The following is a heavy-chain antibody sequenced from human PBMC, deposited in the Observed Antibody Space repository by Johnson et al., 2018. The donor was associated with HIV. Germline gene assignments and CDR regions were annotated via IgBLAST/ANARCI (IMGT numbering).Heavy chain of an antibody. CDR1: GFTFDDYA. V-gene: IGHV3-9*01. J-gene: IGHJ3*02. CDR3: AFPTGATTAFDI. D-gene: IGHD5-24*01. CDR2: ISWNSVSI. Sequence: QLVESGGGLVQPGRSLRLSCAVSGFTFDDYAMHWVRQAPGKGLEWVSGISWNSVSIHYADSVKGRFTFSRDNAKNSLYLQMNSLRTEDTALYYCAFPTGATTAFDIWGQGTMVTVAS.